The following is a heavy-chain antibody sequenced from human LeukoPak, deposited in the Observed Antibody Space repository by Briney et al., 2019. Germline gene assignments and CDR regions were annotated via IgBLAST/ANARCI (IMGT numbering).Heavy chain of an antibody. V-gene: IGHV3-7*03. J-gene: IGHJ4*02. CDR2: MNEDGGEI. CDR1: GFTFSSSW. D-gene: IGHD6-19*01. CDR3: AKVSAVAVLFDY. Sequence: PGGSLRLSCAASGFTFSSSWMTWVRQAPGKGLEWVASMNEDGGEIHYVDSVKGRFTISRDNAKNSLYLQMNSLRAEDTAVYYRAKVSAVAVLFDYWGQGTLVTVSS.